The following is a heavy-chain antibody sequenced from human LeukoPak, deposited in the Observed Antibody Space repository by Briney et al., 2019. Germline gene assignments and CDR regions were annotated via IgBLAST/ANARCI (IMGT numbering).Heavy chain of an antibody. CDR2: IYYTGT. J-gene: IGHJ4*02. V-gene: IGHV4-59*02. D-gene: IGHD3-10*01. CDR1: GGSVSDYY. CDR3: ASLSMVRGVIIPTYYFDY. Sequence: SETLSLTCTVSGGSVSDYYWSWIRQSPGKGLEWIGYIYYTGTSYNPSLKSRVTISVDTSKNQFSLKLSSVTAADTAVYYCASLSMVRGVIIPTYYFDYWGQGTLVTVSS.